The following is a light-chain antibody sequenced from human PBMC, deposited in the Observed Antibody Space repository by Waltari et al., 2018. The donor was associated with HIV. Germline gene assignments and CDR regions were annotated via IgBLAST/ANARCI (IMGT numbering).Light chain of an antibody. CDR1: SSNIGNDY. CDR2: DNN. V-gene: IGLV1-51*01. J-gene: IGLJ3*02. CDR3: GTWDRSLGGGV. Sequence: QSVLTQPPSVSAAPGQKVTISCSGSSSNIGNDYVSWYQHVPGAAPKLVIYDNNKRPAGIPDLFSCFKSGTSATLGSTGLQTGDDADYYCGTWDRSLGGGVFGGGTKLTVL.